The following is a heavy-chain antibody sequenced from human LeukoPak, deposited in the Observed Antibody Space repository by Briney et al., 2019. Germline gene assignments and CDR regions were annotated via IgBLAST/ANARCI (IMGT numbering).Heavy chain of an antibody. CDR3: AGIGVAGQFDY. V-gene: IGHV3-21*01. Sequence: GGSLRLSCAASGLTFSSYSMNWVRQAPGKGLEWVSYISSGKTYIYYADSVQGRFTISRDNAKNSLYLQMNSLRADDTAVYYCAGIGVAGQFDYWGQGTLVTVSS. CDR2: ISSGKTYI. CDR1: GLTFSSYS. D-gene: IGHD6-19*01. J-gene: IGHJ4*02.